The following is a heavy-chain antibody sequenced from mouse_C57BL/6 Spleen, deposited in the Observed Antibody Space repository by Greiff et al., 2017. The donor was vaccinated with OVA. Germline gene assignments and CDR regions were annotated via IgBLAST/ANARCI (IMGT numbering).Heavy chain of an antibody. V-gene: IGHV1-82*01. Sequence: VQLQQSGPELVKPGASVKISCKASGYAFSSSWMNWVKQRPGKGLEWIGRIYPGDGDTNYNGKFKGKATLTADKSSSTAYMQLSSLTSEDSAVYFCARLIPYYYGSSLFDYWGKGTTLTVSS. CDR2: IYPGDGDT. J-gene: IGHJ2*01. CDR3: ARLIPYYYGSSLFDY. CDR1: GYAFSSSW. D-gene: IGHD1-1*01.